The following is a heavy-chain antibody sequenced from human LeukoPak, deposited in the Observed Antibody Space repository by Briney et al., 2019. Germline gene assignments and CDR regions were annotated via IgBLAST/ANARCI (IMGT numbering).Heavy chain of an antibody. Sequence: SETLSLTCTVSGGSISSYYWSRIRQPPGKGLEWIGYIYDSGSTNYNPSLKSRVTISVDTSKNQFSLKVSSVTAADTAVYYCARGLAARRLKYFDYWGQGTLVTVSS. CDR3: ARGLAARRLKYFDY. J-gene: IGHJ4*02. CDR1: GGSISSYY. CDR2: IYDSGST. V-gene: IGHV4-59*01. D-gene: IGHD6-6*01.